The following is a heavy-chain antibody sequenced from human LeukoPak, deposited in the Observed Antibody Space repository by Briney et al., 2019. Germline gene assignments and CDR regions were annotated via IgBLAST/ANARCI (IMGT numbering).Heavy chain of an antibody. CDR3: AKGVMSSGYYKYNWFDP. Sequence: GGSLRLSCAAFGFTFSIYAMGWVRQAPGKGLEWVSVISGSGGSAYDADSVKGRFSISRDNSKNTLYLQMNNLRAEDTAVYYCAKGVMSSGYYKYNWFDPWGQGTLVTVSS. V-gene: IGHV3-23*01. J-gene: IGHJ5*02. CDR1: GFTFSIYA. CDR2: ISGSGGSA. D-gene: IGHD3-22*01.